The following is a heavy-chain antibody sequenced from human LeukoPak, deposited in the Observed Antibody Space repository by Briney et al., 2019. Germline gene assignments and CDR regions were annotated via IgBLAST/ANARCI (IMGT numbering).Heavy chain of an antibody. CDR2: IRYDGNNK. CDR1: GFTLSNYG. V-gene: IGHV3-30*02. CDR3: VKDNPLDY. J-gene: IGHJ4*02. D-gene: IGHD1-14*01. Sequence: GGSLRLSCGASGFTLSNYGMLWVRRAPGKGLDWVAFIRYDGNNKLYADSVKGRFTISRDNSKNTLYLHINSLRAEDTAVYYCVKDNPLDYWGQGTLVIVSS.